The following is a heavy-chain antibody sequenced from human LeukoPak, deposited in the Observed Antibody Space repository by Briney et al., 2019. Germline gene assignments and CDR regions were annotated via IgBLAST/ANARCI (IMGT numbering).Heavy chain of an antibody. CDR2: IYYSGST. J-gene: IGHJ5*02. V-gene: IGHV4-34*01. CDR1: GGSFSGYY. Sequence: PSETLSLTCAVYGGSFSGYYWGWIRQPPGKGLEWIGSIYYSGSTYYNPSLKSRVTISVDTSKNQFSLKLSSVTAADTAVYYCARAGSDIMYYDFWSGYYRGYNWFDPWGQGTLVTVSS. D-gene: IGHD3-3*01. CDR3: ARAGSDIMYYDFWSGYYRGYNWFDP.